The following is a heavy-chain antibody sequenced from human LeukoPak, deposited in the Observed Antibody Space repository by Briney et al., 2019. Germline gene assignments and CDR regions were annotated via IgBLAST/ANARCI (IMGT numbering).Heavy chain of an antibody. CDR3: AIGFVFDY. D-gene: IGHD3-10*01. V-gene: IGHV4-34*08. Sequence: AGGSLRLSCAASGFTLSSYAMSWVRQPPGKGLEWIGEINHSGSTNYNPSLKSRVTISVDTSKNQFSLKLSSVTAADTAVYYCAIGFVFDYWGQGTLVTVSS. CDR2: INHSGST. CDR1: GFTLSSYA. J-gene: IGHJ4*02.